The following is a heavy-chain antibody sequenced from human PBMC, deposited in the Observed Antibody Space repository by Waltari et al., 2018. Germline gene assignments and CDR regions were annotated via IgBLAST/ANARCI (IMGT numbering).Heavy chain of an antibody. V-gene: IGHV3-66*02. CDR1: GFTVSSNY. CDR3: ARDRGRRALLEWLLRDSAGMDV. J-gene: IGHJ6*02. Sequence: EVQLVESGGGLVQPGGSLRLSCAASGFTVSSNYMSWVRQAPGKGLEWVSVIYSGSSTYYADSVKGRFTISRDNSKNTLYLQMNSLRAEDTAVYYCARDRGRRALLEWLLRDSAGMDVWGQGTTVTVSS. D-gene: IGHD3-3*01. CDR2: IYSGSST.